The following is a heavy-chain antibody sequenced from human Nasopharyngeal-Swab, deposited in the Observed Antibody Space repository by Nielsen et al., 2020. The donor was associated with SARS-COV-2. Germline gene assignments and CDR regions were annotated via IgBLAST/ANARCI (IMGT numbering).Heavy chain of an antibody. J-gene: IGHJ3*02. V-gene: IGHV3-30*18. CDR3: AKAGIAAAGHAFDI. D-gene: IGHD6-13*01. CDR1: GFTFSDHY. Sequence: GESLKISCAASGFTFSDHYMDWVRQAPGKGLEWVAVISYDGSNKYYADSVKGRFTISRDNSKNTLYLQMNSLRAEDTAVYYCAKAGIAAAGHAFDIWGQGTMVTVSS. CDR2: ISYDGSNK.